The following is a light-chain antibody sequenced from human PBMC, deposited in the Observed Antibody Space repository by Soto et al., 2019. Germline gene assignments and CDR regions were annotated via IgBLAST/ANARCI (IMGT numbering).Light chain of an antibody. CDR3: ATWDDSLSASV. CDR1: SSNIGSNY. V-gene: IGLV1-47*01. CDR2: RNN. J-gene: IGLJ7*01. Sequence: QSVLTQPPSATGTPGQTVTISCFGSSSNIGSNYVYWYQQLSGTAPKLLVYRNNQRPAGVPDRFSGSKADTSASLAISGLRSGDEADYLCATWDDSLSASVFGGGTQLTVL.